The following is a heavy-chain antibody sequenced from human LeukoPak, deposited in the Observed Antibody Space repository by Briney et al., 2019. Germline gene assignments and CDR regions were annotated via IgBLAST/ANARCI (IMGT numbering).Heavy chain of an antibody. CDR2: ISLRGLT. V-gene: IGHV4-4*02. J-gene: IGHJ4*02. Sequence: PSETLSLTCGVSGGSISGTRWWSWGRQPPGQGLEWIGEISLRGLTNYNPSLRSRLTMSLDESKNQVSLNLTSVTAADTAVYYCSRESGPFSPFGFWGQGTLVSVHS. D-gene: IGHD1-26*01. CDR1: GGSISGTRW. CDR3: SRESGPFSPFGF.